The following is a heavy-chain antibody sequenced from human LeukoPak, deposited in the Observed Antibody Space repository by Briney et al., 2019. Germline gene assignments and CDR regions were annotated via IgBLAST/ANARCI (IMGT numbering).Heavy chain of an antibody. Sequence: ASVKVSCKASGGTFSSYAISWVRQAPGQGLEWMGGIIPLFGTANYAQKFQGRVTITTDESTSTAYMELSSLRSEDTAVYYCARAGAPIVVVPAANDYYYYYMDVWGKGTTVTVSS. CDR3: ARAGAPIVVVPAANDYYYYYMDV. D-gene: IGHD2-2*01. J-gene: IGHJ6*03. V-gene: IGHV1-69*05. CDR1: GGTFSSYA. CDR2: IIPLFGTA.